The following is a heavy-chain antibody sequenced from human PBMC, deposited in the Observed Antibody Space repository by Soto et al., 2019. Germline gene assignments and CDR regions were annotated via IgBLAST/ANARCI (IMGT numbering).Heavy chain of an antibody. V-gene: IGHV5-10-1*01. CDR1: GYSFTSYW. D-gene: IGHD1-1*01. Sequence: GESPKISCKGSGYSFTSYWISWVRQMPGKGLEWMGRIDPSDSYTSYSPSFQGHVAISADKSISTAYLQWSSLKASDTAMYYCASNLETPNYYYYGMDVWGQGTTVTVSS. CDR2: IDPSDSYT. CDR3: ASNLETPNYYYYGMDV. J-gene: IGHJ6*02.